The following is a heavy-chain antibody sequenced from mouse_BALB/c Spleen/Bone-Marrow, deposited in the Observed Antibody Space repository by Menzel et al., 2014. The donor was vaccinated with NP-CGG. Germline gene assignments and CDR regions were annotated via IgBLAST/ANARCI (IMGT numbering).Heavy chain of an antibody. J-gene: IGHJ2*01. CDR3: ARKGTSTVIATAYYFDY. V-gene: IGHV1S132*01. Sequence: QVQLKESGAELVKPGASVKLSCKTSGYTFTSYWIQWVKQRPGQGLGWIGEIFPGTGTTYYNEKFKDKATLTIDASSSTAYMQLSSLTSEDSAVYLCARKGTSTVIATAYYFDYWGQGSTLTVSS. D-gene: IGHD2-4*01. CDR2: IFPGTGTT. CDR1: GYTFTSYW.